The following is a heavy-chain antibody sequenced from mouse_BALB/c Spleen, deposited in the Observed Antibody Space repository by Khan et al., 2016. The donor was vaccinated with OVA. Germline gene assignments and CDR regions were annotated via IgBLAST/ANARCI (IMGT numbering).Heavy chain of an antibody. D-gene: IGHD1-2*01. Sequence: EVELVESGGDLVKPGGSLKLSCAAAGFIFSSYGMSWVRQTPGQRLEWVATISRGGTYTYYPDSVKGRFTISTDNAKNTLSLQLGRLKSEDKAMYYCTRFSATATGEYYAMDYWGQGTSGTVSS. CDR3: TRFSATATGEYYAMDY. J-gene: IGHJ4*01. V-gene: IGHV5-6*01. CDR2: ISRGGTYT. CDR1: GFIFSSYG.